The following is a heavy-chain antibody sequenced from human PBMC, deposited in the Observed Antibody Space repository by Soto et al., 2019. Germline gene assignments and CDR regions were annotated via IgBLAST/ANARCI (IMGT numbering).Heavy chain of an antibody. CDR1: GGSFINNY. Sequence: KSSETLSLTCAVYGGSFINNYWTWFRQPPGKGLEWIGEISPSGTTKYIPSLKSRGTISVDTSRKQFFLKVTSVSAADTAVYYCATSLWFGTQPEIWGPGTLVTVSS. J-gene: IGHJ4*02. D-gene: IGHD3-10*01. CDR3: ATSLWFGTQPEI. CDR2: ISPSGTT. V-gene: IGHV4-34*01.